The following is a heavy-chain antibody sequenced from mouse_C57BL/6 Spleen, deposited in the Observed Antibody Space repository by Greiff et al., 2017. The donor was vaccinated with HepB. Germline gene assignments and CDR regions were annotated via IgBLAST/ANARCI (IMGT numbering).Heavy chain of an antibody. D-gene: IGHD2-1*01. CDR2: INPGSGGT. CDR3: ARWVGGNPYWYFDV. V-gene: IGHV1-54*01. CDR1: GYAFTNYL. Sequence: VQLQQSGAELVRPGTSVKVSCKASGYAFTNYLIEWVKQRPGQGLEWIGVINPGSGGTNYNEKFKGKATMTADKSSSTAYMQLSSLTSEDSAVYFCARWVGGNPYWYFDVWGTGTTVTVSS. J-gene: IGHJ1*03.